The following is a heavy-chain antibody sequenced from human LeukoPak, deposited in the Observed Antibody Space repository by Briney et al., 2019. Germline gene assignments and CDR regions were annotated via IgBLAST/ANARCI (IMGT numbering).Heavy chain of an antibody. CDR3: ARDQLGAVLYFDY. J-gene: IGHJ4*02. V-gene: IGHV3-21*04. CDR1: GFTFSSYS. CDR2: ITSSSSYI. D-gene: IGHD1-1*01. Sequence: GGSLRLSCAGSGFTFSSYSMNWVRQAPGKGLEWVSSITSSSSYIYYADSVKGRFTISRDNSKNTLYLQINSLRVEDTAVYYCARDQLGAVLYFDYWGQGTLVTVSS.